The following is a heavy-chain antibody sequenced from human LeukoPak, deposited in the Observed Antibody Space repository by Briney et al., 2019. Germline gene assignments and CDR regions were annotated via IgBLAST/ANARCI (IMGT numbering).Heavy chain of an antibody. J-gene: IGHJ4*02. Sequence: GGSLRLSCAASGFTFSSYGMHWVRQAPGKGLEWVAVISYDGSNKYYADSVKGRFTISRDNSENTLYLQMNSLRAEDTAVYYCAKYPRPAVVGPNAYFDYWGQGTLVTVSS. CDR2: ISYDGSNK. D-gene: IGHD1-26*01. CDR3: AKYPRPAVVGPNAYFDY. V-gene: IGHV3-30*18. CDR1: GFTFSSYG.